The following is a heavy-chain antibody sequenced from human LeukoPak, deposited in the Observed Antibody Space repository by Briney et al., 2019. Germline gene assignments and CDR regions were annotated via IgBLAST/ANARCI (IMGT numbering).Heavy chain of an antibody. D-gene: IGHD7-27*01. V-gene: IGHV3-30-3*01. CDR1: GFTFSSYA. CDR2: ISFDGSNK. J-gene: IGHJ5*02. CDR3: VRDLGQKINWFDP. Sequence: GGSLRLSCAASGFTFSSYAMHWVRQAPGKGLEWVAVISFDGSNKYYGDSVKGRFTISRDNSKNTLYLQMNSLRAEDTAVYYCVRDLGQKINWFDPWGQGTLVTVSS.